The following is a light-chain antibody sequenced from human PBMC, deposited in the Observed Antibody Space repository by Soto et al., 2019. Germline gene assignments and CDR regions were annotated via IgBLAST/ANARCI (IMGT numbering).Light chain of an antibody. V-gene: IGKV1-5*01. CDR2: DAS. CDR1: QSISSW. J-gene: IGKJ1*01. Sequence: DIQMTQSPSTLSASVGDRVTITCRASQSISSWLAWYQQKPGKAPKVLIYDASSLESGVPSRFSGSGSGTEFTLTISSLQHDDFATYYCQQYNSYSTFGQGTKVEIK. CDR3: QQYNSYST.